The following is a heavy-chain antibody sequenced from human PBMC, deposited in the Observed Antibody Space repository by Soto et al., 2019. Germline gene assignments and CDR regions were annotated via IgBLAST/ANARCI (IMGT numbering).Heavy chain of an antibody. CDR2: INPSGRTT. V-gene: IGHV1-46*01. Sequence: QVQLVQSGAEVKKPGASVKVACKTSGFTFSKYYMRWVRQAPGQGLEWVGVINPSGRTTSYAQKFLGRVTVTRDASTTTVYMELNSLRSGDTAVYYCARDLDVTTVTTSFDSWGQGTLVTVSS. CDR1: GFTFSKYY. CDR3: ARDLDVTTVTTSFDS. D-gene: IGHD4-17*01. J-gene: IGHJ4*02.